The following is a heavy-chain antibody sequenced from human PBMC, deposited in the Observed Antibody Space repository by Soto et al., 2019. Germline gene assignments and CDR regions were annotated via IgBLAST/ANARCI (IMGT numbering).Heavy chain of an antibody. D-gene: IGHD6-19*01. Sequence: QVQLVESGGGVVQPGRSLRLSCAASGFTFSSYGMHWVRQAPGKGLEWVAVISYDGSNKYYADSVKGRFTISRDNSKNQLYLQMNSLRDEDTAVYYCAKDWEWLVSDLYYYYGMDVWGQGTTVTVSS. CDR3: AKDWEWLVSDLYYYYGMDV. CDR1: GFTFSSYG. J-gene: IGHJ6*02. CDR2: ISYDGSNK. V-gene: IGHV3-30*18.